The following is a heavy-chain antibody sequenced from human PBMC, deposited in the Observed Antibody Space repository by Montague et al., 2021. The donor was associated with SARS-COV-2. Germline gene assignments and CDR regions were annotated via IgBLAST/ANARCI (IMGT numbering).Heavy chain of an antibody. CDR3: ARSNLHDYADY. V-gene: IGHV3-74*01. CDR1: GFPFSTYW. J-gene: IGHJ4*02. Sequence: SLSLSFSASGFPFSTYWMYWIRQVPGKGLAWVSRINPDGDATTYADSVKGRFTISRDNSKNILYLQMNSLRGEDTAVYYCARSNLHDYADYWGRGNLVTVSS. D-gene: IGHD4/OR15-4a*01. CDR2: INPDGDAT.